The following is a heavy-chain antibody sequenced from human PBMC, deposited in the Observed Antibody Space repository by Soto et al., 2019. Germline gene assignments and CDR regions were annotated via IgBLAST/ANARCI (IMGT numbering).Heavy chain of an antibody. V-gene: IGHV4-34*01. J-gene: IGHJ5*02. CDR1: GGSFSGYY. CDR2: INHSGST. Sequence: QVQLQQWGAGLLKPSETLSLTCAVYGGSFSGYYWSWIRQPPGKGLEWIGEINHSGSTNYNPSLKSGVTISVDTSKNQFSLKLSSVTAADTAVYYCARRSAAGPWGQGTLVTVSS. D-gene: IGHD6-25*01. CDR3: ARRSAAGP.